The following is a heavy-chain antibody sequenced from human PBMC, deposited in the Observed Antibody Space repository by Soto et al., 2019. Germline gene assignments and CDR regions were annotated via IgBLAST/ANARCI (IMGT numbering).Heavy chain of an antibody. CDR3: AKDRSGVGASGSDL. CDR1: GFTFSSYG. J-gene: IGHJ2*01. V-gene: IGHV3-30*18. CDR2: ISYDGSNK. D-gene: IGHD1-26*01. Sequence: QVQLVESGGGVVQPGRSLRLSCAASGFTFSSYGMHWVRQAPGKGLEWVAVISYDGSNKYYADSVKGRFTISRDNSKNTLYLQMNSLRAEDTAVYYCAKDRSGVGASGSDLWGRGTLVTVSS.